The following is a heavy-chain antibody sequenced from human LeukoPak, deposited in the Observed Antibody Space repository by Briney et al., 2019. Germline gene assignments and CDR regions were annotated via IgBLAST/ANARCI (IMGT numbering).Heavy chain of an antibody. D-gene: IGHD1-26*01. V-gene: IGHV4-59*12. CDR3: AREGWAWFDP. Sequence: SETLSLTCTVSGGSISSYYWSWIRQPPGKGLEWIGYIYYSGSTNYNPSLKSRVTISVDTSTNQFSLQLNSVTAKDTAVYYCAREGWAWFDPWGQGTLVTVSS. J-gene: IGHJ5*02. CDR2: IYYSGST. CDR1: GGSISSYY.